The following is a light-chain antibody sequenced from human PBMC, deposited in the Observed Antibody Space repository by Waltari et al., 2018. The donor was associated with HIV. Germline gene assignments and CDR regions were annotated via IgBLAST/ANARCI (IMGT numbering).Light chain of an antibody. CDR3: AAGDDSLGGVV. CDR2: RDN. CDR1: NSDIGSHY. V-gene: IGLV1-47*01. J-gene: IGLJ3*02. Sequence: QSVLTQPPSASETPGQRVTISCSGSNSDIGSHYVYWYQLLPGTAPKLLIYRDNQRPSGGPDRVSGSKSGTSASLAISGLRSEDEAEYFCAAGDDSLGGVVFGGGTKLTVL.